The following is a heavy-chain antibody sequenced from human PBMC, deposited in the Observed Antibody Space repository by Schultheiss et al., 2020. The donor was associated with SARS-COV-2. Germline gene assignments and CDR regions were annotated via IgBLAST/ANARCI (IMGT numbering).Heavy chain of an antibody. D-gene: IGHD6-6*01. CDR3: ANGAARPGHYYYGMDV. CDR1: GFSLSTSGMC. Sequence: SGPTLVKPTQTLTLTCTFSGFSLSTSGMCVSWIRQPPGKALEWLALIDWDDDKYYSTSLKTRLTISKDTSKNQVVLTMTNMDPVDTATYYCANGAARPGHYYYGMDVWGQGTTVTVSS. CDR2: IDWDDDK. J-gene: IGHJ6*02. V-gene: IGHV2-70*01.